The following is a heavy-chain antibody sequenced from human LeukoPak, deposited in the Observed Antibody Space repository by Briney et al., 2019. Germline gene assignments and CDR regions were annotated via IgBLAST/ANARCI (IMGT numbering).Heavy chain of an antibody. CDR3: ARGSHRGYYYGMDV. CDR1: GGSTSSYY. CDR2: IYYSGST. V-gene: IGHV4-59*01. Sequence: SETLSLTCTVSGGSTSSYYWSWIRQPPGKGLEWIGYIYYSGSTNYNPSLKSRVTISVDTSKNQFSLKLSSVTAADTAVYYCARGSHRGYYYGMDVWGQGTTVTVSS. J-gene: IGHJ6*02.